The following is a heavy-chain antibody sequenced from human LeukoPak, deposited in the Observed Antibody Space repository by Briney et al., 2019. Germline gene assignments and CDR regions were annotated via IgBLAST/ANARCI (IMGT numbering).Heavy chain of an antibody. Sequence: SETLSLTCTVSVDPISSYYWSWIRQPPGKGLEWIGYIYYSGSTNYNPSLKSRVTISVDTSKNHFSLKLSSVTAADTAVYYCARDAITMIVGGAFDSWGQGTMVTVSS. V-gene: IGHV4-59*01. J-gene: IGHJ3*02. CDR2: IYYSGST. CDR3: ARDAITMIVGGAFDS. D-gene: IGHD3-22*01. CDR1: VDPISSYY.